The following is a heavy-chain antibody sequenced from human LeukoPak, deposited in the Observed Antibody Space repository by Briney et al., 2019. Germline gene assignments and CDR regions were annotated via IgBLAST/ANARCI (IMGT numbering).Heavy chain of an antibody. D-gene: IGHD6-19*01. Sequence: PGGSLRLSCAASRFTVTSNHMNWVRQSPGKGLEWVSVIYNGDSTNYADSVKGRFTISRDNSKNTLYLQMNSLRAEDTAVYFCARASQWLAFDNWGQGTLVTVSS. J-gene: IGHJ4*02. CDR1: RFTVTSNH. CDR3: ARASQWLAFDN. V-gene: IGHV3-66*01. CDR2: IYNGDST.